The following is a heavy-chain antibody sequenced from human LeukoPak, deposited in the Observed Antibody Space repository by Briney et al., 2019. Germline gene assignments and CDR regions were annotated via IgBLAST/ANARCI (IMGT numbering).Heavy chain of an antibody. CDR1: GGSISSSSYY. CDR2: IYYVGNT. V-gene: IGHV4-39*01. CDR3: ARLPLSDYWYYFDY. J-gene: IGHJ4*02. D-gene: IGHD3-22*01. Sequence: PSETLSLTCTVSGGSISSSSYYWGWIRQPPGKGLEWIGSIYYVGNTYYNPSLKSRVTISVDTSKNQFSLKLSSVTAADTAVYYCARLPLSDYWYYFDYWGQGTLVTVSS.